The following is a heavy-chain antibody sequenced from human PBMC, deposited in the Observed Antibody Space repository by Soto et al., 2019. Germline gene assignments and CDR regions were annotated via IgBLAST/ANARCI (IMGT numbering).Heavy chain of an antibody. Sequence: QVQLVESGGGVVQPGRSLRLSCAASGFTFSSYAMHWVRQAPGKGLEWVAVISYDGSNKYYADSVKGRFTISRDNSKNTLYLQMNSLRAEYTAVYYCARDRGYYYYYGMDVWGHGTTVTVSS. CDR2: ISYDGSNK. CDR1: GFTFSSYA. J-gene: IGHJ6*02. V-gene: IGHV3-30-3*01. CDR3: ARDRGYYYYYGMDV.